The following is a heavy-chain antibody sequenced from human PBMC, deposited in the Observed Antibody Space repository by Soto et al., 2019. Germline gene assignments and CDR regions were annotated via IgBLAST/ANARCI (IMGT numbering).Heavy chain of an antibody. CDR1: GFTFSSYA. J-gene: IGHJ6*02. CDR2: ISGSGGST. V-gene: IGHV3-23*01. CDR3: AKDLGYCSSTSRYYYYGMDV. D-gene: IGHD2-2*01. Sequence: PGGSLRLSCAASGFTFSSYAMSWVRQAPGKGLEWVSAISGSGGSTYYADSVKGRFTISRDNSKNTLYLQMNSLRAEDTAVYYCAKDLGYCSSTSRYYYYGMDVWGQGTTVTVSS.